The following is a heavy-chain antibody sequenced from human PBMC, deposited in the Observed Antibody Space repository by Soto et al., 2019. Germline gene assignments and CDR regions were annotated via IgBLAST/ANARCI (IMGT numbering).Heavy chain of an antibody. D-gene: IGHD3-10*01. CDR2: IYNDGTYS. J-gene: IGHJ4*02. CDR1: GFIFKMYW. V-gene: IGHV3-74*01. CDR3: TRGPRPISTGTGAY. Sequence: GGSLRLSCAASGFIFKMYWMHWVRQSPGKGLVWISRIYNDGTYSDYADSVRGRFTISRDNVNDTPYLQMNNLRAEDSGLYYCTRGPRPISTGTGAYWGQGTQVTVSS.